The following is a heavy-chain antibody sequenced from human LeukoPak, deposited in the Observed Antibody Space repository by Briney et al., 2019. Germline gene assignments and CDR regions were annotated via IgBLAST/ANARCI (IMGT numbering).Heavy chain of an antibody. CDR3: ARGSDNYGGYVDY. Sequence: GGSLRLSCAASGFTFSTYCMSWVRQAPGKGLEWVANINQYGSEKYYVDSVKGRFTISRDNAKNSLYLQMNSLRAEDTVVYYCARGSDNYGGYVDYWGQGTLVTVSS. D-gene: IGHD2-21*01. V-gene: IGHV3-7*01. CDR2: INQYGSEK. J-gene: IGHJ4*02. CDR1: GFTFSTYC.